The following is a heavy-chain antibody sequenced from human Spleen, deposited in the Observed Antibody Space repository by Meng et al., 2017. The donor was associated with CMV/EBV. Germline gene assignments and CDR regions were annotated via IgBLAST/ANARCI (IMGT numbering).Heavy chain of an antibody. Sequence: ASVKVSCKASGYTFNSYAISWVRQAPGQGLEWMGWINSHSGVTTYAQKFQGRVTMTRDTSISTAYMELTRLKSDDTAMYYCARSGGGYYAFNMWGQGTVVTVSS. CDR2: INSHSGVT. CDR3: ARSGGGYYAFNM. V-gene: IGHV1-2*02. J-gene: IGHJ3*02. CDR1: GYTFNSYA. D-gene: IGHD5-12*01.